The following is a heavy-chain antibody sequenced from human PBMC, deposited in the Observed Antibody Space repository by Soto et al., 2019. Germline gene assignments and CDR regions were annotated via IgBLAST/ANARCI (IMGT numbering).Heavy chain of an antibody. CDR1: GFTFSSYW. CDR2: VSGTGGSA. V-gene: IGHV3-74*01. J-gene: IGHJ4*02. Sequence: EVQLVESGGGLVQPGGSRRLSCAASGFTFSSYWMHWVRQAPGKGLVWVSGVSGTGGSAYYADSVKGRFTISRDKSTNTLYLHMNSLRAEDTAVYYCARGSAYSDYDLEYWGQGALVTVSS. D-gene: IGHD4-17*01. CDR3: ARGSAYSDYDLEY.